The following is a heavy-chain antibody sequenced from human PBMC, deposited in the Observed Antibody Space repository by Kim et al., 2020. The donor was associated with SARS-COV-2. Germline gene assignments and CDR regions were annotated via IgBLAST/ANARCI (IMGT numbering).Heavy chain of an antibody. V-gene: IGHV4-31*03. D-gene: IGHD3-22*01. CDR1: GGSISSGGYY. CDR3: ARGRITMIVVVTVFDY. CDR2: IYYSGST. Sequence: SETLSLTCTVSGGSISSGGYYWSWIRQHPGKGLEWIGYIYYSGSTYYNPSLKSRVTISVDTSKNQFSLKLSSVTAAATAVYYCARGRITMIVVVTVFDYWGQGTLVTVSS. J-gene: IGHJ4*02.